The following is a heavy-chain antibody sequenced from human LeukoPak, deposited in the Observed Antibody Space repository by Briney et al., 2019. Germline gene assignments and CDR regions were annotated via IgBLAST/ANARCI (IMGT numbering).Heavy chain of an antibody. D-gene: IGHD5-12*01. V-gene: IGHV3-30-3*01. CDR2: ISYDGSNK. CDR3: ARDFRLRSGFDY. CDR1: GFTFSSYA. J-gene: IGHJ4*02. Sequence: GGSLRLSCAASGFTFSSYAMHWVRQAPGKGLEWVAVISYDGSNKYYADSVKGRFTISRDNSKNTLYLQMNSLRAEDTAVYYCARDFRLRSGFDYWGQGTLVTVSS.